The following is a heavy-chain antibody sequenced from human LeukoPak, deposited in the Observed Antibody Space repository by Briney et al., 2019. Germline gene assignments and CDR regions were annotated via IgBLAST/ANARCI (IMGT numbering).Heavy chain of an antibody. D-gene: IGHD6-19*01. CDR1: GGSISSYY. Sequence: SDTLSLTCTVSGGSISSYYWNWIRQPAGKGLEWIGRIYTTGSTHYNPSLESRVTMSVDTSKNQFSLRLSSVTAADTAVYYCAKDPSSSGWYYFDYWGQGTLVTVSS. CDR2: IYTTGST. J-gene: IGHJ4*02. CDR3: AKDPSSSGWYYFDY. V-gene: IGHV4-4*07.